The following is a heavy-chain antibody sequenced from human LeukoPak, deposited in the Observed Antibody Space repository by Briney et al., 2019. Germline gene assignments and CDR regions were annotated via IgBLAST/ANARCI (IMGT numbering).Heavy chain of an antibody. D-gene: IGHD3-22*01. J-gene: IGHJ4*02. Sequence: ASVKVSRKASGYTFTSYGISWLRQAPGQGLEWMGWISAYNSNTNYAQKLQGRVTMTTDTSTSTAYMELRSLRSDDTAVYYCAREGCDSSGYLGRGVCYWRQGTLVTVCS. CDR2: ISAYNSNT. CDR1: GYTFTSYG. V-gene: IGHV1-18*01. CDR3: AREGCDSSGYLGRGVCY.